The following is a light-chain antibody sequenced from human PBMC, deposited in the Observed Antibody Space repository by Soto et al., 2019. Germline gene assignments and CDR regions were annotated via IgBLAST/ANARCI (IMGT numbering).Light chain of an antibody. CDR3: QQYKSYSELT. Sequence: DIQMTQSPSALSASVGDRVTVTCRASQSINIWLAWYQQKPGKAPKLLIYKASTLESGVPSRFSGSGSGTEFTLTISSLQPDDFATYYCQQYKSYSELTFGGGTKVEI. V-gene: IGKV1-5*03. CDR2: KAS. J-gene: IGKJ4*01. CDR1: QSINIW.